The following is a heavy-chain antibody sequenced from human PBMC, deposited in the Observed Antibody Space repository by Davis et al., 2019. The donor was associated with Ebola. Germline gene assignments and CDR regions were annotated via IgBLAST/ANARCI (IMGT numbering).Heavy chain of an antibody. Sequence: GESLKISCAASGFTFSDYYMSWIRQAPGKGLEWVADISSSATSRYYADSVKGRFTISRDNTKNLLYLQMKSLRAEDTAIYYCARDQEGLDYWGQGTLVTVSS. CDR2: ISSSATSR. V-gene: IGHV3-11*01. J-gene: IGHJ4*02. CDR3: ARDQEGLDY. CDR1: GFTFSDYY.